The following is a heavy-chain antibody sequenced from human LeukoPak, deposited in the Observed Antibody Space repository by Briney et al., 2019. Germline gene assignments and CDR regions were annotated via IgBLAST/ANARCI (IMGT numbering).Heavy chain of an antibody. Sequence: GGSLRLSCAASGFTFSSYSMNWVRQAPGKGLEWVSSISSSSSCIYYADSVKGRFTISRDNAKNSLYLQMNSLRAEDTAVYYCARGYCSSTSCLLFDYWGQGTLVTVSS. CDR2: ISSSSSCI. CDR3: ARGYCSSTSCLLFDY. D-gene: IGHD2-2*01. V-gene: IGHV3-21*01. J-gene: IGHJ4*02. CDR1: GFTFSSYS.